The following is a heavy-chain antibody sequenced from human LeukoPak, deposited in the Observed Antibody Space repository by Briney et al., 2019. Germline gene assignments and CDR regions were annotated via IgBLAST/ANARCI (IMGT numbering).Heavy chain of an antibody. CDR1: GFSFSTNS. CDR3: ARDGDQQGEHFRH. V-gene: IGHV3-30*04. D-gene: IGHD6-13*01. J-gene: IGHJ1*01. CDR2: ISYDGRNK. Sequence: GGSLRLSCAASGFSFSTNSIHWVRQAPGKGLEWVAVISYDGRNKYYADSVKGRFTVSKDISKNTVYLQMNSLRAEDTAVYSCARDGDQQGEHFRHWGQGTLVRVSS.